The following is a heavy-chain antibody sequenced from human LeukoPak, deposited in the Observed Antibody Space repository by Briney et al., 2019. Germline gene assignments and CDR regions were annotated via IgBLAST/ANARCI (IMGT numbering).Heavy chain of an antibody. Sequence: PSETLSLTCAVYGGSFSGYYWSWIRQPPGKGLEWIGEINHSGSTNYNPSLKSRVTISVDTSKNQFSLKLSSVTAADTAVYYCARGQTARIAAARALRYWGQGTLVTVSS. V-gene: IGHV4-34*01. D-gene: IGHD6-13*01. J-gene: IGHJ4*02. CDR2: INHSGST. CDR3: ARGQTARIAAARALRY. CDR1: GGSFSGYY.